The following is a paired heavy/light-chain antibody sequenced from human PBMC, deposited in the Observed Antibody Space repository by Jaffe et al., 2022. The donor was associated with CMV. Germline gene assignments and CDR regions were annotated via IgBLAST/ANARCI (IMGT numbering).Heavy chain of an antibody. Sequence: QVQLVESGGGLVKPGGSLRLSCAASGFTFSDYYMSWIRQAPGKGLEWVSYISSSGSTIYYADSVKGRFTISRDNAKNSLYLQMNSLRAEDTAVYYCAREIDYGDYGDYWGQGTLVTVSS. D-gene: IGHD4-17*01. V-gene: IGHV3-11*01. CDR1: GFTFSDYY. CDR2: ISSSGSTI. CDR3: AREIDYGDYGDY. J-gene: IGHJ4*02.
Light chain of an antibody. V-gene: IGKV1-39*01. CDR1: QSISSY. CDR3: QQSYSTLGT. Sequence: DIQMTQSPSSLSASVGDRVTITCRASQSISSYLNWYQQKPGKAPKLLIYAASSLQSGVPSRFSGSGSGTDFTLTISSLQPEDFATYYCQQSYSTLGTFGQGTKVEIK. CDR2: AAS. J-gene: IGKJ1*01.